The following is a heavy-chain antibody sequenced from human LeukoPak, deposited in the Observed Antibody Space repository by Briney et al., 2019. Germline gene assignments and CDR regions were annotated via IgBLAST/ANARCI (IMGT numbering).Heavy chain of an antibody. D-gene: IGHD5-18*01. J-gene: IGHJ4*02. CDR1: GYSFTSYW. V-gene: IGHV5-51*01. CDR3: ASAYSYGLYYFDY. Sequence: GESLKISCKGSGYSFTSYWIGWVRQMPGKGLEWMGIIYPGDSDTRYSPSFQGQVTISAGKSISTAYLQWSSLKASDTAMYYCASAYSYGLYYFDYWGQGTLVTVSS. CDR2: IYPGDSDT.